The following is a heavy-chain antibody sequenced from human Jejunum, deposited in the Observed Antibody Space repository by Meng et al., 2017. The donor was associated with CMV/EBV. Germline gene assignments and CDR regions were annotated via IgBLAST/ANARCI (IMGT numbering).Heavy chain of an antibody. D-gene: IGHD1-14*01. Sequence: VQLVEAGGVVVRPGRSPRLSGTASGFTLSAHAMNWVRQAPGKGLEWVAVISDDGSNEYYADSVKGRFTISRDNSKNTLYLQMNSLRAADTAVYYCARDDHVFDLWGRGTLVTVSS. V-gene: IGHV3-30-3*01. CDR1: GFTLSAHA. J-gene: IGHJ2*01. CDR3: ARDDHVFDL. CDR2: ISDDGSNE.